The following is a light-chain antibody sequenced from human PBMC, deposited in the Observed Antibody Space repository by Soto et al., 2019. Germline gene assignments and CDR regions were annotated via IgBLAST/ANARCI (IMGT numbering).Light chain of an antibody. CDR3: ISFTTSTSYF. Sequence: QSALTQPASVSGSPGQSITISCTGTSSDVGAYDYVSWYQQHPGEVPKLMIFDVSAWPSGVSNRFSGSKSCNTASLTISGLQAEDEADYYCISFTTSTSYFFGTGTKLTVL. J-gene: IGLJ1*01. CDR2: DVS. CDR1: SSDVGAYDY. V-gene: IGLV2-14*03.